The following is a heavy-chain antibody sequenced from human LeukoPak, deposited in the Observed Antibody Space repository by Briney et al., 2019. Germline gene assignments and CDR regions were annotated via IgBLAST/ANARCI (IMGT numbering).Heavy chain of an antibody. J-gene: IGHJ4*02. D-gene: IGHD6-13*01. CDR1: GFTFSSYS. V-gene: IGHV3-21*04. Sequence: GGSLRLSCAASGFTFSSYSMNWVRQAPGKGLEWVSSISSSSSYIYYADSMKGRFTISRDNSKNTLYLQMNSLRAEDTAVYYCARSPLYSSSWGLLGYWGQGTLVTVSS. CDR3: ARSPLYSSSWGLLGY. CDR2: ISSSSSYI.